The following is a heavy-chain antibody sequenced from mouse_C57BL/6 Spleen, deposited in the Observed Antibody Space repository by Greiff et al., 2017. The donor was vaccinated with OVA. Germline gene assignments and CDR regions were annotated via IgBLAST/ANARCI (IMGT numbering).Heavy chain of an antibody. J-gene: IGHJ3*01. CDR3: ARRGNYDGAWFAY. D-gene: IGHD2-1*01. CDR2: ILPGSGST. CDR1: GYTFPGYW. V-gene: IGHV1-9*01. Sequence: QVQLQQSGAELMKPGASVKLSCKATGYTFPGYWIEWVKQRPGHGLEWIGEILPGSGSTNYNEKFKGKATFTADTSSNTAYMQRSSLTTEDSAIYYCARRGNYDGAWFAYWGQGTLVTVSA.